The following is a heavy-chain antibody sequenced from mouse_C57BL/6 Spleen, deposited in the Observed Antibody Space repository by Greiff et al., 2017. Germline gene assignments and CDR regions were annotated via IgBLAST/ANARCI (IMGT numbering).Heavy chain of an antibody. Sequence: EVHLVESGGGLVKPGGSLKLSCAASGFTFSSYAMSWVRQPPDKRLVLVATISDGGIYTYYPDNVKGRFTISRDNAKNNLYLQMSHLKSEDTAMYYCERGAMDYWGQGTSVTVSS. CDR2: ISDGGIYT. J-gene: IGHJ4*01. CDR1: GFTFSSYA. V-gene: IGHV5-4*01. CDR3: ERGAMDY.